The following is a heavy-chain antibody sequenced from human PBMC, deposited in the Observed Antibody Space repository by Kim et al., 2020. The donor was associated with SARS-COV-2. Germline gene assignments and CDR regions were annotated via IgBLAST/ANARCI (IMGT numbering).Heavy chain of an antibody. CDR2: LFWKSGRI. V-gene: IGHV3-9*02. Sequence: GGSLRLSCAASVFTSGDYAMHWVRQAPGKGLEWVSGLFWKSGRISYADSVEGRFTISRDEAKNSQYLEMNSLRPEDTALYYCAFSIMGTNWRFDFWGQGALVTVSS. CDR3: AFSIMGTNWRFDF. J-gene: IGHJ4*02. CDR1: VFTSGDYA. D-gene: IGHD7-27*01.